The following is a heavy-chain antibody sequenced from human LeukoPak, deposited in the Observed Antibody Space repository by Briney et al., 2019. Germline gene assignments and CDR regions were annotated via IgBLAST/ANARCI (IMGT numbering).Heavy chain of an antibody. D-gene: IGHD3-16*01. CDR2: IYYSGYT. J-gene: IGHJ6*03. V-gene: IGHV4-59*01. CDR3: ARETSQKGAHYMDV. Sequence: PSETLSLTCTVSGGSISSYYWSWIRQPPGKGLKWIGNIYYSGYTTYSPSLRSRVTTSVDTSKNQFSLKLSSVTAADTAVYYCARETSQKGAHYMDVWGKGTTITISS. CDR1: GGSISSYY.